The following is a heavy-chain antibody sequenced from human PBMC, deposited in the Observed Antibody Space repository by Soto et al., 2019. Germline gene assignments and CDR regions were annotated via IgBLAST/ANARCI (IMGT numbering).Heavy chain of an antibody. Sequence: SETLSLTCTFSVGSISSGGYYCSWIRQHPWKGLEWIGYIYYSGSTYYNPSLKSRVTISVDTSKNQFSLKLSSVTAADTAVYYCARGGAVAGTVYYYYYGMEVWGQGTTVTVSS. CDR1: VGSISSGGYY. CDR2: IYYSGST. D-gene: IGHD6-19*01. J-gene: IGHJ6*01. V-gene: IGHV4-31*03. CDR3: ARGGAVAGTVYYYYYGMEV.